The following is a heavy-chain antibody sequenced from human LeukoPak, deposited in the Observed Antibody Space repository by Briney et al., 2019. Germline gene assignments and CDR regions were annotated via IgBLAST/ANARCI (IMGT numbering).Heavy chain of an antibody. J-gene: IGHJ4*02. V-gene: IGHV1-69*06. CDR1: GGTFSSYA. D-gene: IGHD6-13*01. CDR3: ATEGSSYSSSWSGDY. Sequence: SVKVSCKASGGTFSSYAISWVRQAPGQGLEWMGGIIPIFGTANYAQKFQGRVTMTEDTSTDTAYMELSSLRSEDTAVYYCATEGSSYSSSWSGDYWGQGTLVTVSS. CDR2: IIPIFGTA.